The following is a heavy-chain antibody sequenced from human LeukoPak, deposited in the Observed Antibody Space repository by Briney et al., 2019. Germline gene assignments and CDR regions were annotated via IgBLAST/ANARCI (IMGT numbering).Heavy chain of an antibody. J-gene: IGHJ4*02. CDR1: GFTISTYA. CDR3: AKDRRFLVDTGTLNG. V-gene: IGHV3-23*01. Sequence: GGSLRLSCTPSGFTISTYAMSWVRQAPGRGLESVSAIGGSDDRTYYADSVKGRFTVSRDNSKNTLYLQMNSLRVEDTAIYYCAKDRRFLVDTGTLNGWGQGTLVTVSS. D-gene: IGHD5-18*01. CDR2: IGGSDDRT.